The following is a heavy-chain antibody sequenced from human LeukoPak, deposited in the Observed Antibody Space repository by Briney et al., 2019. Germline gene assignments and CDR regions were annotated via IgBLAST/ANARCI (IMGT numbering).Heavy chain of an antibody. J-gene: IGHJ3*02. Sequence: GGSLRLSCAASGFTFSDYYMSWIRQAPGKGLEWVSAISGSGGSTYYADSVKGRFTISRDNSKNTLYLQMNSLRAEDTAVYYCAKVIGQWLFSDAFDIWGQGTMVTVSS. CDR2: ISGSGGST. CDR3: AKVIGQWLFSDAFDI. D-gene: IGHD6-19*01. CDR1: GFTFSDYY. V-gene: IGHV3-23*01.